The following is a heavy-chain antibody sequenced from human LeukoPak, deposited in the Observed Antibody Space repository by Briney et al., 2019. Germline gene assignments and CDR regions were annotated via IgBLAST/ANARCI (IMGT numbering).Heavy chain of an antibody. V-gene: IGHV1-2*02. CDR2: INPKSGGT. CDR1: GYAFTDYY. Sequence: ASVKVSCKTSGYAFTDYYMHWVRQAPGQGLERMGWINPKSGGTIYAQNFQGRVTLTRDMSVSTVYMELSRLRSDDTAVYYCARAGRYDTSGYYYRYWGQGTLVTVSS. J-gene: IGHJ4*02. D-gene: IGHD3-22*01. CDR3: ARAGRYDTSGYYYRY.